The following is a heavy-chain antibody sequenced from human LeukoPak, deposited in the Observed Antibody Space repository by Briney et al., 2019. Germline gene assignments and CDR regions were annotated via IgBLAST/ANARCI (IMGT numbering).Heavy chain of an antibody. Sequence: ASETLSLTCAVYGGSFSTYYWSWIRQPPGKGLEWIGEINHSGFTNYNPSLKSRVTIPVDTSKNQFSLTLSSVTAADTAVYYCASRPQGSRVAVAGTTTTLFDYWGQGTLVTVSS. V-gene: IGHV4-34*01. CDR2: INHSGFT. CDR1: GGSFSTYY. J-gene: IGHJ4*02. D-gene: IGHD6-19*01. CDR3: ASRPQGSRVAVAGTTTTLFDY.